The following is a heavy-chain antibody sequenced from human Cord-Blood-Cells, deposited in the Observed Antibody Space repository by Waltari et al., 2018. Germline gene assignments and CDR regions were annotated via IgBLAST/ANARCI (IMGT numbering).Heavy chain of an antibody. CDR2: IYHSGGT. J-gene: IGHJ6*02. CDR1: GGSISSSNW. CDR3: ARVPRGSSSYYYYYGMDV. Sequence: QVQLQESGPGLVKPSGTLSLTCAVSGGSISSSNWWSWVRQPPGKGPEWIGEIYHSGGTNYNPSLKSRVTISVDKSKNQCSLKLSAVTAADTAVYYCARVPRGSSSYYYYYGMDVWGQGTTVTVSS. V-gene: IGHV4-4*02. D-gene: IGHD6-6*01.